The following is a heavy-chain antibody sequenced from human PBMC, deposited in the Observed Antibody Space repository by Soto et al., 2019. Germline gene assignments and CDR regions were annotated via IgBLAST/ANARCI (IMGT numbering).Heavy chain of an antibody. CDR3: ARGDYDFWSGYSRPYYYYGMDV. D-gene: IGHD3-3*01. CDR2: MNPNSGNT. J-gene: IGHJ6*02. Sequence: QVQLVQSGAEVKKPGASVKVSCKASGYTFTSYDINWVRQATGQGLEWMVWMNPNSGNTGYAQKFQGRVTMTRNTSISTAYMALSSLRSEDTAVYYCARGDYDFWSGYSRPYYYYGMDVWCQGTTVTVS. V-gene: IGHV1-8*01. CDR1: GYTFTSYD.